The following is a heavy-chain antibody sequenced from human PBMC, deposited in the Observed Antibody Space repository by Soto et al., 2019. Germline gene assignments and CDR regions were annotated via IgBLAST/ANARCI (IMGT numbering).Heavy chain of an antibody. D-gene: IGHD3-16*01. V-gene: IGHV3-48*02. Sequence: PGWSQRLSCAASCFILSTYSLNWVRLAPVKGRKCVSYISTSTSTIYYADSVNCRFTISRDNAKNSLYLQMNILRDEDTDVYFCARDGRARRAYSSDSFSFSGMDVGGQGTTATASS. CDR3: ARDGRARRAYSSDSFSFSGMDV. CDR2: ISTSTSTI. CDR1: CFILSTYS. J-gene: IGHJ6*02.